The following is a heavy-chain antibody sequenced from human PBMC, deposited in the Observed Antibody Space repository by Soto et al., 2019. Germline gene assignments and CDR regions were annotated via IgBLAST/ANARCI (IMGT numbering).Heavy chain of an antibody. Sequence: PGGSLRLSCAASGFTFSSYWMHWVRQAPGKGLVWVSRFNSDGSSTSYADSVKGRVTISRDNAKNTLYLQMNSLRAEDTAVYYCATYHRHPTVAGTHYFDYWGQGTLVTVSS. CDR1: GFTFSSYW. J-gene: IGHJ4*02. V-gene: IGHV3-74*01. CDR3: ATYHRHPTVAGTHYFDY. CDR2: FNSDGSST. D-gene: IGHD6-19*01.